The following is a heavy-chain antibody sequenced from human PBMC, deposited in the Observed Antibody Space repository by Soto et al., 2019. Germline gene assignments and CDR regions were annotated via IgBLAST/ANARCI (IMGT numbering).Heavy chain of an antibody. CDR1: GFTFSSYA. D-gene: IGHD6-19*01. V-gene: IGHV3-30-3*01. CDR3: ASSERGYSSGRDAFDI. Sequence: GGSLRLSCAASGFTFSSYAMHWVRQAPGKGLEWVAVISYDGSNKYYADSVKGRFTISRDNSKNTLYLQMNSLRAEDTAVYYCASSERGYSSGRDAFDIWGQGTMVTV. CDR2: ISYDGSNK. J-gene: IGHJ3*02.